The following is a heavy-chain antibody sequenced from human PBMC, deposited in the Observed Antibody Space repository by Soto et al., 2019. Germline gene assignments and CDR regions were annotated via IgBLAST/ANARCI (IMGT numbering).Heavy chain of an antibody. D-gene: IGHD1-26*01. CDR3: ATFSIVRTVTFNP. CDR2: INHSGNT. V-gene: IGHV4-34*01. J-gene: IGHJ5*02. Sequence: SETLSLTCGVYGDSFSDYYWAWVRQPPGKGLERIGEINHSGNTYYAPSLKSRLSMSVDTSRNHVSLHLTSVTAADTAVYYCATFSIVRTVTFNPWGQGTQVT. CDR1: GDSFSDYY.